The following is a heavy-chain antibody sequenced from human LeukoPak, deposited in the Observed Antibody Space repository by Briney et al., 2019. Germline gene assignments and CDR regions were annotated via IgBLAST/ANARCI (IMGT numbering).Heavy chain of an antibody. Sequence: ASVKVSCKASGGTFSSYAISWVRQAPGQGLEWMGRIIPILGIANYAQKFQGRVTITADKSTSTAYMKLSSLRSEDTAVYYCARLSRVVADYYYYGMDVWGQGTTVTVSS. CDR1: GGTFSSYA. D-gene: IGHD2-15*01. CDR2: IIPILGIA. CDR3: ARLSRVVADYYYYGMDV. V-gene: IGHV1-69*04. J-gene: IGHJ6*02.